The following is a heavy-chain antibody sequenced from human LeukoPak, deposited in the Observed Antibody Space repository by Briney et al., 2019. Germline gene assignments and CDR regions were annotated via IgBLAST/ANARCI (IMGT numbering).Heavy chain of an antibody. CDR1: GFTFSSYA. CDR2: LSGSGDDT. CDR3: VVQRGGDGYNTFDY. V-gene: IGHV3-23*01. D-gene: IGHD5-24*01. Sequence: GGSLRLSCAASGFTFSSYAMSWVRQAPGKGLEWVSGLSGSGDDTYHADSVKGRFTISRDNSKNTLYLRMNSLRAEDTAVYCCVVQRGGDGYNTFDYWGQGTLVTVSS. J-gene: IGHJ4*02.